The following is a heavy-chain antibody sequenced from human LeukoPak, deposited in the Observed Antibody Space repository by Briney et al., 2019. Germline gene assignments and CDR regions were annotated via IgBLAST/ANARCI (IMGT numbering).Heavy chain of an antibody. Sequence: GESLKISCKGSGYSFTSYWIGWVRQMPGKGLEWMGIIYPGDSDTRYSPSFQGQVTISDDKSISTAYLQWSSLKASDTAMYYCASTDTAMADYYGMDVWGQGTTVTVSS. CDR2: IYPGDSDT. V-gene: IGHV5-51*01. CDR1: GYSFTSYW. J-gene: IGHJ6*02. CDR3: ASTDTAMADYYGMDV. D-gene: IGHD5-18*01.